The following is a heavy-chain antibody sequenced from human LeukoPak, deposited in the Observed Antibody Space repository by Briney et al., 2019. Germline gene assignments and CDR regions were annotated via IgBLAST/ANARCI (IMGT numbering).Heavy chain of an antibody. CDR2: INRHEKEV. J-gene: IGHJ4*02. D-gene: IGHD1-26*01. V-gene: IGHV3-7*01. CDR3: ARVGTWELQRVFDY. CDR1: GFMFSDYW. Sequence: GGSLRLSCAASGFMFSDYWMPWVRQVPGTGLVWGANINRHEKEVHYVDSVKSRFTISRNNAKNLLYLQLDSMRGEDTAVYYCARVGTWELQRVFDYWGQGTLVTVSS.